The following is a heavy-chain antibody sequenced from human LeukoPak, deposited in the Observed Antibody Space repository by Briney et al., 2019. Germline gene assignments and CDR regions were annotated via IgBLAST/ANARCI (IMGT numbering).Heavy chain of an antibody. J-gene: IGHJ4*02. CDR3: ARDGGYCSGGSCSY. CDR1: GGSISSSSYY. CDR2: IYYSGST. V-gene: IGHV4-39*07. Sequence: SETLSLTCTVSGGSISSSSYYWGWIRQPPGKGLEWIGSIYYSGSTYYNPSLKSRVTISVDTSKNQFSLKLSSVTAADTAVYYCARDGGYCSGGSCSYWGQGTLVTVSS. D-gene: IGHD2-15*01.